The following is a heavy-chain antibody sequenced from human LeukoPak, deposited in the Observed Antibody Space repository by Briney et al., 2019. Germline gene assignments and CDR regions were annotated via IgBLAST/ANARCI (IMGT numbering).Heavy chain of an antibody. CDR2: VHYSGGT. CDR1: GVSSSSHY. CDR3: AIRPLGYCSGGTCRDY. Sequence: SETLSLTCTDSGVSSSSHYWTWIRQPPGKGLEWFGCVHYSGGTKYNPSFNSRVTISLDTSKNQFSLRLSSVAAADTAVYYCAIRPLGYCSGGTCRDYWGQGTLVAVSS. D-gene: IGHD2-15*01. V-gene: IGHV4-59*11. J-gene: IGHJ4*02.